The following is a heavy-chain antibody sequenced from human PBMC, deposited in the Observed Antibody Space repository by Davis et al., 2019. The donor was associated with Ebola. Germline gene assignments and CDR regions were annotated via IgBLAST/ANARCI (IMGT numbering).Heavy chain of an antibody. Sequence: PGGSLRLSCAASGFTFSSYAMSWVRQAPGEGLKWVSSIISSGGTTYYAGSVKGRFTISRDNSKNTLYLQMNSLRAEDTAVYFCAKDSFNDYHVWGSYRSELWGQGTLVTVSS. CDR1: GFTFSSYA. V-gene: IGHV3-23*01. CDR3: AKDSFNDYHVWGSYRSEL. J-gene: IGHJ4*02. D-gene: IGHD3-16*02. CDR2: IISSGGTT.